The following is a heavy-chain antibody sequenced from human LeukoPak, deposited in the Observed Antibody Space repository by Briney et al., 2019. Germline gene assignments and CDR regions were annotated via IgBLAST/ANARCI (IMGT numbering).Heavy chain of an antibody. V-gene: IGHV4-59*01. J-gene: IGHJ6*04. Sequence: PSETLSLTCSVSGGSINSYCWTWIRQPPGKGLEWIGYIYYSGSTNYNPSLKSRVTISVDTSKNQFSLKLSSVTAADTAVYYCARDPQSYTGYYGMDVWGKGTTVTVSS. D-gene: IGHD2-2*02. CDR2: IYYSGST. CDR3: ARDPQSYTGYYGMDV. CDR1: GGSINSYC.